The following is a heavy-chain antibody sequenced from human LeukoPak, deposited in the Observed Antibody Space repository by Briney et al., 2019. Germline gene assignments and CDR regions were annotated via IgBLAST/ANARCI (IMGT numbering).Heavy chain of an antibody. CDR2: ISGSGGST. Sequence: PGGSLRPSCAVSGITLSNYGMSWVHQAPGKGLEWVAGISGSGGSTNYAESVKGRFTVSRDNRKNTLFLQMNSLTAEDTAVYFCARRGVVIRVILVGFHKEAYCFDSWGQGALVTVSS. CDR3: ARRGVVIRVILVGFHKEAYCFDS. V-gene: IGHV3-23*01. CDR1: GITLSNYG. J-gene: IGHJ4*02. D-gene: IGHD3-22*01.